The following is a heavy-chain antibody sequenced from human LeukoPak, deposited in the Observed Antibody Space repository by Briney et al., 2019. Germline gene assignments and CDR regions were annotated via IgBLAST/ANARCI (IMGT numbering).Heavy chain of an antibody. Sequence: QPGGSLRLSCAASGCTFSRYGFHWVRQAPGKGLEWVTFIRDDGSKKYYADSLKGRFTISSDNSKNTLYLHMNSLRAEDTAVYYCAKDQGDYGRGYFDYWGQGTLVTVSS. CDR3: AKDQGDYGRGYFDY. V-gene: IGHV3-30*02. D-gene: IGHD4-17*01. CDR2: IRDDGSKK. J-gene: IGHJ4*02. CDR1: GCTFSRYG.